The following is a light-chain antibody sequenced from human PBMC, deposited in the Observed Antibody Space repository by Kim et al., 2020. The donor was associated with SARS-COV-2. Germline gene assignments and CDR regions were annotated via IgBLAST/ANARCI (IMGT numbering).Light chain of an antibody. Sequence: GQSVTISCSGGNSNIGKTFVYWYQQLPGTAPKVLIYANTQRPSGVPDRFSGSKSGTSVSLTISGLRSEDEADYYCAAWDDSLSGRLFGGGTQLTVL. V-gene: IGLV1-47*02. CDR1: NSNIGKTF. CDR2: ANT. CDR3: AAWDDSLSGRL. J-gene: IGLJ3*02.